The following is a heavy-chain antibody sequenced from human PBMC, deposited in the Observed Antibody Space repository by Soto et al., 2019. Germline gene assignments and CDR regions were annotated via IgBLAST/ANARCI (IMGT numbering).Heavy chain of an antibody. V-gene: IGHV3-66*01. CDR1: GFTVSSNY. D-gene: IGHD5-12*01. CDR3: ASPRGGVATMWY. CDR2: IYSGGST. J-gene: IGHJ4*02. Sequence: GGSLRLSCAASGFTVSSNYMSWVRQAPGKGLEWVSVIYSGGSTYYADSVKGRFTISRDNSKNTLYLQMNSLRAEDTAVYYCASPRGGVATMWYWGQGTLVTVSS.